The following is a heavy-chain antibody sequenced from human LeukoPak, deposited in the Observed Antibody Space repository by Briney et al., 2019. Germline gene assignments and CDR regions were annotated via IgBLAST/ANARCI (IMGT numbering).Heavy chain of an antibody. CDR2: IYYSGST. J-gene: IGHJ3*02. V-gene: IGHV4-59*08. CDR3: ARSPLWFGESRAFDI. Sequence: SETLSLTCTVSGGSISSYYWSWIRQPPGKGLGWIGYIYYSGSTNYNPSLKSRVTISVDTSKNQFSLKLSSVTAADTAVYYCARSPLWFGESRAFDIWGQGTMVTVSS. D-gene: IGHD3-10*01. CDR1: GGSISSYY.